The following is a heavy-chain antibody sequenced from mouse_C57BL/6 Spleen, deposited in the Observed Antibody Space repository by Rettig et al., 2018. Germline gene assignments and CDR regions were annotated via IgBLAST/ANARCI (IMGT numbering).Heavy chain of an antibody. CDR3: ARDNWDWYFDV. J-gene: IGHJ1*03. CDR1: GFTFSDFY. V-gene: IGHV7-1*01. CDR2: SRNKANDYTT. D-gene: IGHD4-1*01. Sequence: CATSGFTFSDFYMEWVRQAPGKGLEWIAASRNKANDYTTEYSASVKGRFIVSRDTSQSILYLQMNALRAEDTAIYYCARDNWDWYFDVWGTGTTVTVSS.